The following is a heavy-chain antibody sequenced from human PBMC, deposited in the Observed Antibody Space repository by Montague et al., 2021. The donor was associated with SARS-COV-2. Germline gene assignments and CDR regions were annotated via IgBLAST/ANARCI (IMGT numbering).Heavy chain of an antibody. J-gene: IGHJ3*01. D-gene: IGHD3-22*01. CDR1: GFTVSSKN. V-gene: IGHV3-53*01. CDR3: AREWRYDDRRSGDACDL. CDR2: LYTGGLA. Sequence: SLRLSCAASGFTVSSKNMNWVRQAPGKGLEWVSVLYTGGLAFYADSVKDRFTISRDNSKNTLYLQMDSLRVEDTAVYYCAREWRYDDRRSGDACDLWGQGTKVTVSS.